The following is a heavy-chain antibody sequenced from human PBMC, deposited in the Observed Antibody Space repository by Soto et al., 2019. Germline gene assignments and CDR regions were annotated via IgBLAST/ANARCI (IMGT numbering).Heavy chain of an antibody. D-gene: IGHD6-13*01. CDR1: GGTFSSYF. CDR2: IIPVFGTA. J-gene: IGHJ6*02. Sequence: QVQLVQSGAEVKKAGSSVKVSCKVSGGTFSSYFINWVRQAPGQGLEWVGGIIPVFGTASYAEKFQGRVTLTADESTSTAYLELSSLRPDDTAVYYCARETPSAAAVYYYHGLDVWGQGTTVTVPS. V-gene: IGHV1-69*01. CDR3: ARETPSAAAVYYYHGLDV.